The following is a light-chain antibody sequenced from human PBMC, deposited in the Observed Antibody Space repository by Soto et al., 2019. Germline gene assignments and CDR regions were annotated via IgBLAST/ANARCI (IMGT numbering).Light chain of an antibody. CDR2: GNS. CDR1: SSNIGAGHG. Sequence: QSVLAQPPSVSGAPGQRVTISCTGSSSNIGAGHGVHWYQQLPGTAPKLLIYGNSNRPSGVPDRFSGSKSGTSASLAITGLQAEDEADYHCQSYDSSLSGWVFGGGTQLTVL. J-gene: IGLJ3*02. CDR3: QSYDSSLSGWV. V-gene: IGLV1-40*01.